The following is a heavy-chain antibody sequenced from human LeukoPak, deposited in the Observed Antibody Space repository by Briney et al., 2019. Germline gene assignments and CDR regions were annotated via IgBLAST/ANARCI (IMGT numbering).Heavy chain of an antibody. D-gene: IGHD1-26*01. J-gene: IGHJ3*02. V-gene: IGHV3-30*02. CDR1: GFTFSSYG. CDR3: ARERIVGATQPDAFDI. Sequence: GGSLRLSCAASGFTFSSYGMHWVRQAPGKGLEWVAFIRYDGSNKYYADSVKGRFTISRDNSKNTLYLQMNSLRAEDTAVYYCARERIVGATQPDAFDIWGQGTMVTVSS. CDR2: IRYDGSNK.